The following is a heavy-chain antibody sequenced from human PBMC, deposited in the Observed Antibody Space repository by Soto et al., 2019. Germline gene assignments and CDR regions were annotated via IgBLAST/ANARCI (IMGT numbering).Heavy chain of an antibody. V-gene: IGHV3-9*01. CDR1: GFTFDDYA. Sequence: EVQLVESGGGLVQPGRSLRLSCAASGFTFDDYAMHWVRQAPGKGLEWVSGISWNSGSIGYVDSVKGRFTISRDNAKNSLYLQMNSLRAEDTALYYCANSLRGYTDAFDIWGQGTMVTVSS. J-gene: IGHJ3*02. D-gene: IGHD3-16*02. CDR3: ANSLRGYTDAFDI. CDR2: ISWNSGSI.